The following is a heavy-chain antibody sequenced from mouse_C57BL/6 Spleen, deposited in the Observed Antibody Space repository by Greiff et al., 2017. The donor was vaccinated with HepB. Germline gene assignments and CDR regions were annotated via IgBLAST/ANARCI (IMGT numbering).Heavy chain of an antibody. Sequence: EVKVVESGGGLVQPGGSLSLSCAASGFTFTDYYMSWVRQPPGKALEWLGFIRNKANGYTTEYSASVKGRFTISRDNSKSIIYLQMNALRAEDSATYYCARSSSTGFDYWGQGTTLTVSS. CDR2: IRNKANGYTT. J-gene: IGHJ2*01. D-gene: IGHD6-1*01. V-gene: IGHV7-3*01. CDR1: GFTFTDYY. CDR3: ARSSSTGFDY.